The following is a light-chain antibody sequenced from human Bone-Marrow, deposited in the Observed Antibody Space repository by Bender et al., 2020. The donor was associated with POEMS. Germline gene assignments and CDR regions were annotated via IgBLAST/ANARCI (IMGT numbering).Light chain of an antibody. CDR1: SSDIGRYNY. CDR3: SSYAGSGTYV. V-gene: IGLV2-14*03. J-gene: IGLJ1*01. Sequence: QSALTQPASVSGSPGQSITISCSGTSSDIGRYNYVSWYQQYPGEAPRLMIYDVTKRPSGISNRFSASKSGNTASLTISGLQAEDEADYYCSSYAGSGTYVFGTGTKVTVL. CDR2: DVT.